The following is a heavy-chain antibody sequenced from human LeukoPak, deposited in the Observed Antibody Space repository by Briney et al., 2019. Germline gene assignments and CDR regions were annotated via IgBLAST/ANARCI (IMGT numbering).Heavy chain of an antibody. CDR2: ISGSGGST. CDR1: GFTFSSYA. D-gene: IGHD3-22*01. Sequence: PGGSLRLSCAASGFTFSSYAMSWVRQAPGKGLEWVSAISGSGGSTYYADSVKGRFTISRDNSKNTLYLQMNSLRAEDTAVYYCAKDGHYDSSGYPFDYWGQGTLVTVSS. CDR3: AKDGHYDSSGYPFDY. V-gene: IGHV3-23*01. J-gene: IGHJ4*02.